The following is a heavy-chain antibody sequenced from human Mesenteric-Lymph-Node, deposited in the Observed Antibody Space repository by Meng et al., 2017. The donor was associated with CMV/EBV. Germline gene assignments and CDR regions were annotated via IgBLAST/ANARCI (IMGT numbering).Heavy chain of an antibody. CDR3: ARFAMVRGPFDY. J-gene: IGHJ4*02. CDR2: IYSGGST. Sequence: GESLKISCAASGFTFNDYAMHWVRQAPGKGLEWVSVIYSGGSTYYADSVKGRFTISRDNSKNTLYLQMNSLRAEDTAVYYCARFAMVRGPFDYWGQGTLVTVSS. CDR1: GFTFNDYA. D-gene: IGHD3-10*01. V-gene: IGHV3-53*01.